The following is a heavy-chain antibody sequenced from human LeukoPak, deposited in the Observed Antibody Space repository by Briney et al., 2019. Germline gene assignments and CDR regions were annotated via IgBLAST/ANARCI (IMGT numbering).Heavy chain of an antibody. Sequence: SETLSLTCAVYGGSFSGYYWSWIRQPPGKGQEWIGEINHSGSTNYNPSLKSRVTISVDTSKNQFSLKLSSVTAADTAVYYCARVRIRGMITFGGVIAPIDYWGQGTLVTVSS. CDR2: INHSGST. V-gene: IGHV4-34*01. D-gene: IGHD3-16*02. J-gene: IGHJ4*02. CDR3: ARVRIRGMITFGGVIAPIDY. CDR1: GGSFSGYY.